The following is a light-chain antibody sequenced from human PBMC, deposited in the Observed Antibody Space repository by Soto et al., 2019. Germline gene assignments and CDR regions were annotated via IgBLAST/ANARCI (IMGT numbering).Light chain of an antibody. J-gene: IGKJ2*01. CDR3: QQYGSAPPYT. Sequence: EIVLTQSPGTLSLSPGERATLSCRASQSVSSSYLAWYQQKPGQAPRLLIYGSSSKATGIPDRFSGSGSGTDFNLTISRLEPDDFAVYYCQQYGSAPPYTVGKGTKLEIK. CDR2: GSS. CDR1: QSVSSSY. V-gene: IGKV3-20*01.